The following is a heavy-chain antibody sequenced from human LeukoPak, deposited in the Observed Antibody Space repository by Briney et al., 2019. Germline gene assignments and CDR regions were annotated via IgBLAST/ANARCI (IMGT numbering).Heavy chain of an antibody. Sequence: SVKVSCKASGGTFSSYAISWVRQAPGQGLEWMGGIIPIFGTANYAQKFQGKVTITADESTSTAYMELSSLRSEDTAVYYCATVSAGIAATYYYYGMDVWGQGTTVTVSS. D-gene: IGHD6-13*01. CDR3: ATVSAGIAATYYYYGMDV. J-gene: IGHJ6*02. CDR1: GGTFSSYA. V-gene: IGHV1-69*01. CDR2: IIPIFGTA.